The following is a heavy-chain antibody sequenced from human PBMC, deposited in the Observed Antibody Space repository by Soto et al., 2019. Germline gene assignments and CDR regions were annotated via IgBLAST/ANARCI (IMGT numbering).Heavy chain of an antibody. CDR2: IDTSGSST. V-gene: IGHV3-74*01. J-gene: IGHJ4*02. Sequence: GGSLRLSCESSVCIFTNFWMHCVRQVPGKGLVWVSRIDTSGSSTSYADSVKGRFTISRDNAKNTVSLQMNSLRAEDTGVYYCAKASWYFELWRQGSLVIVS. CDR1: VCIFTNFW. CDR3: AKASWYFEL. D-gene: IGHD3-9*01.